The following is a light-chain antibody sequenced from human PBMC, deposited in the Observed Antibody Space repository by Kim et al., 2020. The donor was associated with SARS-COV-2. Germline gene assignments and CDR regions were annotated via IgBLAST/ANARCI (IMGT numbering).Light chain of an antibody. CDR2: AAS. Sequence: ASVGDSGTITCRASHDIGTSLAWFQQRPGKAPNSLIHAASTLQSGVPSKFSGSGSGTDFTLIIRGLQPEDSATYYCQQYDSFPLTFAGGTKVDIK. V-gene: IGKV1-16*02. CDR1: HDIGTS. CDR3: QQYDSFPLT. J-gene: IGKJ4*01.